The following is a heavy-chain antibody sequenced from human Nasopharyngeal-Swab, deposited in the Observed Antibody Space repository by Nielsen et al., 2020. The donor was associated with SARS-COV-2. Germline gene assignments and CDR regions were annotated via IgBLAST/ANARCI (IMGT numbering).Heavy chain of an antibody. V-gene: IGHV3-7*04. CDR2: IKEDGSQK. J-gene: IGHJ4*02. CDR1: GFTFSTFW. CDR3: ARGDSSGYYVYDHYYFDY. Sequence: GGSLRLSCAVSGFTFSTFWMTWVRQAPGKGLEWVANIKEDGSQKYYLDSVKGRFTISRDNAKNSLYLQMNSLRAEDTAVYYCARGDSSGYYVYDHYYFDYWGQGTLVTVSS. D-gene: IGHD3-22*01.